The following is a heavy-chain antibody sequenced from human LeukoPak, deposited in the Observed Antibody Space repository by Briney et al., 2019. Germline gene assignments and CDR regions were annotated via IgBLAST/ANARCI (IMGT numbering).Heavy chain of an antibody. CDR2: ISGSGGSI. V-gene: IGHV3-23*01. D-gene: IGHD1-26*01. CDR1: GFTFSSYA. Sequence: HTGGSLRLSCAASGFTFSSYAMSWVRQAPGKGLEWVSAISGSGGSIYYADSVEGRFTISRDNSKNTLYLQMNSLRAEDTAVYYCAKHMRQWELLSGDYWGQGTLVTVSS. J-gene: IGHJ4*02. CDR3: AKHMRQWELLSGDY.